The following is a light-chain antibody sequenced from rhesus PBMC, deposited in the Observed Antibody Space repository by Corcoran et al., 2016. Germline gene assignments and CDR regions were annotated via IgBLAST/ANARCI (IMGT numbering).Light chain of an antibody. Sequence: DIQMTQSPSSLSASIGERVTVTCRASEHVNNNLNWYQQKPGKAPKFLINKASNLQDGVPSRFSGSGAGTDYTLTISSLQAEGVATYYCQPSFDVPPTFGGGTKVDLK. CDR1: EHVNNN. CDR3: QPSFDVPPT. CDR2: KAS. J-gene: IGKJ4*01. V-gene: IGKV1-74*01.